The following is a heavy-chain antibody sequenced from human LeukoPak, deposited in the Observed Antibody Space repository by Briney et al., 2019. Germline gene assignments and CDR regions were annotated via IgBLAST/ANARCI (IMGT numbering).Heavy chain of an antibody. CDR3: ARGSSSSWYGTR. CDR1: GGSISSYY. Sequence: SETLSLTCTVSGGSISSYYWSWIRQPPGKGLEWIGYIYYSGSTNYNPSLKSRVTISVDKSKNQFSLKLSSVTAADTAVYYCARGSSSSWYGTRWGQGTLVTVSS. J-gene: IGHJ4*02. V-gene: IGHV4-59*12. D-gene: IGHD6-13*01. CDR2: IYYSGST.